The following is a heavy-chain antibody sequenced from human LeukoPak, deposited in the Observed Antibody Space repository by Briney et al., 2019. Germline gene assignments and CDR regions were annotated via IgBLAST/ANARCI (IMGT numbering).Heavy chain of an antibody. Sequence: GGSLRLSCAASGFTFSSYAMSWVRQAPGKGLEWVSAISGSGGSTYYADSVKGRFTISRDNSKNTLYLQMNSLRAEDTAVYHCAKDRSSSWYPYYFDYWGQGTLVTVSS. CDR3: AKDRSSSWYPYYFDY. V-gene: IGHV3-23*01. CDR2: ISGSGGST. D-gene: IGHD6-13*01. CDR1: GFTFSSYA. J-gene: IGHJ4*02.